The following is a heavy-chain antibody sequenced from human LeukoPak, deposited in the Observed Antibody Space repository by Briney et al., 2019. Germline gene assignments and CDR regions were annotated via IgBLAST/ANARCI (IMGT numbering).Heavy chain of an antibody. CDR3: ALAQWLVNDAFDI. Sequence: LKPSETLSLTCAVYGGSFSGYYWSWICQPPGKGLGWIGEINHSGSTNYNPSLKSRVTISVDTSKNQFSLKLSSVTAADTAVYYCALAQWLVNDAFDIWGQGTMVTVSS. D-gene: IGHD6-19*01. V-gene: IGHV4-34*01. CDR1: GGSFSGYY. J-gene: IGHJ3*02. CDR2: INHSGST.